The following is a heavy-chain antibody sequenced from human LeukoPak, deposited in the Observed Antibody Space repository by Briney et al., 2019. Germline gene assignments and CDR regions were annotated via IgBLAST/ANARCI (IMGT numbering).Heavy chain of an antibody. CDR2: INPNSGGT. Sequence: ASVKVSCKASGYTFTGYYMHWLRQAPGQGLEWMGWINPNSGGTNYAQKFQGRVTMTRDTSISTAYMELSRLRSDDTAVYYCATGIAAAGDYYYYYMDVWGKGTTVTVSS. J-gene: IGHJ6*03. D-gene: IGHD6-13*01. CDR1: GYTFTGYY. V-gene: IGHV1-2*02. CDR3: ATGIAAAGDYYYYYMDV.